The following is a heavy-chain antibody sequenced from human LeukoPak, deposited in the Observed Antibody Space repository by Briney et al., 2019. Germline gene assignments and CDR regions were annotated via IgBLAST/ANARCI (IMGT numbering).Heavy chain of an antibody. CDR1: GYTFTSYG. CDR2: ISAYNGNT. V-gene: IGHV1-18*01. D-gene: IGHD6-19*01. CDR3: ARTVAGTENFDY. J-gene: IGHJ4*02. Sequence: ASVKVSCKASGYTFTSYGISWVRQAPGQGLEWMGWISAYNGNTNYAQKLQGRVTMTRDTSISTAYMELSRLRSDDTAVYYCARTVAGTENFDYWGQGTLVTVSS.